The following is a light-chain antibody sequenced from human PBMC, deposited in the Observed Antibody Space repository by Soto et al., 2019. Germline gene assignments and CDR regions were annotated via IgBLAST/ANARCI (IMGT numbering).Light chain of an antibody. Sequence: QSVLTQPPSGSGAPGQRGTISCTGSSSNIGAGYDVHWYQQLPGTAPKLLIYGNSNRPSGVPDRFSGSKSGTSASLAITGLQAEDEADYYCQSYDSSLSANYVFGTGTKVTVL. CDR3: QSYDSSLSANYV. J-gene: IGLJ1*01. V-gene: IGLV1-40*01. CDR2: GNS. CDR1: SSNIGAGYD.